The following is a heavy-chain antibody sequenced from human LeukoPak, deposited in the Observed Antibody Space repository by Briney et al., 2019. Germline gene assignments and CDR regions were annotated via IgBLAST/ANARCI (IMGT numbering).Heavy chain of an antibody. CDR2: IYYSGST. J-gene: IGHJ3*02. V-gene: IGHV4-59*08. CDR1: GGSISSYY. D-gene: IGHD2-8*01. CDR3: ARYLTATAAFDI. Sequence: SETLSLTCTVSGGSISSYYWSWIRQPPGKGRGWMGYIYYSGSTNYNPSLKSRVTISVDTSKNQFSLKLSSVTAADTAVYYCARYLTATAAFDIWGQGTMVTVSS.